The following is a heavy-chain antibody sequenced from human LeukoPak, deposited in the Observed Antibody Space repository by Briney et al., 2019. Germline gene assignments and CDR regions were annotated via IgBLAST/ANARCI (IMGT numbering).Heavy chain of an antibody. J-gene: IGHJ4*02. V-gene: IGHV3-23*01. CDR2: ISDSGGTT. CDR3: AKSFRSGSSR. CDR1: VFPFASYA. D-gene: IGHD3-10*01. Sequence: GGSLRLSCAASVFPFASYAMKWVRQAPGKGREWVSTISDSGGTTYYGDSVKRRFSISRDNSKNTVYLQMNSLRAEDTALYYCAKSFRSGSSRWGQGTLVTVSP.